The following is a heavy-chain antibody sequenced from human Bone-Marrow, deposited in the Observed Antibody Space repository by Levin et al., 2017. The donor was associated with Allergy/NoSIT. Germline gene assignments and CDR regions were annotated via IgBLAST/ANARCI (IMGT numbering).Heavy chain of an antibody. V-gene: IGHV1-2*02. CDR1: GYTFTGHY. CDR2: ISPESGST. J-gene: IGHJ5*02. Sequence: GESLKISCKASGYTFTGHYMHWVRQAPGQGLEWMGWISPESGSTNYAEKFEGRVTMTRDTSIRTVYMELSSLRYDDSAVYYCARAVGYSSRFDPWGQGTLVTVSS. D-gene: IGHD2-15*01. CDR3: ARAVGYSSRFDP.